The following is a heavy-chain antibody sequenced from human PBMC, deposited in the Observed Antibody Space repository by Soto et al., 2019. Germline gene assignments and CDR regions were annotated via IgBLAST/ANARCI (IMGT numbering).Heavy chain of an antibody. J-gene: IGHJ6*02. CDR3: ARDRGTVTNKVGQDYGMDD. V-gene: IGHV3-48*02. Sequence: DVQLVESGGALIQPGGSLRLSCAGSGFIFSSYSMNWVRQAPGKGLEWLSYISIGSTTINYADSVQGRFTISRDNAKNLLYLQMSSLRDEDTAVYFCARDRGTVTNKVGQDYGMDDWGQGTTVTVSS. D-gene: IGHD4-17*01. CDR1: GFIFSSYS. CDR2: ISIGSTTI.